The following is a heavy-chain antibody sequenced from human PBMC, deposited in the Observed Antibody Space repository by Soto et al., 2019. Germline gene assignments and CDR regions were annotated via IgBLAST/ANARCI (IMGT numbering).Heavy chain of an antibody. J-gene: IGHJ4*02. Sequence: SETLSLTCIVSVGSINSYWWIWIRQPAGKGLECIGRVYSSGTTDYNPSLNSRATMSVETSKNQFSLKLTSVTAADTAVYYCARDIGSYAYAEGYWGQGIQVTVSS. D-gene: IGHD2-2*01. V-gene: IGHV4-4*07. CDR1: VGSINSYW. CDR2: VYSSGTT. CDR3: ARDIGSYAYAEGY.